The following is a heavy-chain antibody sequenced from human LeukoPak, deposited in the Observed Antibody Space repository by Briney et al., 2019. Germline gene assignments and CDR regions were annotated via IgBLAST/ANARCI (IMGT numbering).Heavy chain of an antibody. J-gene: IGHJ3*02. Sequence: GGSLRLSSVASGFTFSSYAMHWVRQAPGKGLEWVAVISYDGSNKYYADSVKGRSTISRDNSKNTLYLQMNSLRAEDTAVYYCARGRITMIAVGADAFDIWGQGTMVTVSS. V-gene: IGHV3-30-3*01. CDR1: GFTFSSYA. D-gene: IGHD3-22*01. CDR2: ISYDGSNK. CDR3: ARGRITMIAVGADAFDI.